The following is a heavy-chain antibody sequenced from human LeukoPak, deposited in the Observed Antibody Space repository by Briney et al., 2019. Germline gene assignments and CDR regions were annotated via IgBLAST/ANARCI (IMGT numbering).Heavy chain of an antibody. CDR2: IYYSGST. J-gene: IGHJ3*02. V-gene: IGHV4-39*01. CDR3: ARHTDGFDI. CDR1: GGSISSSLYF. Sequence: SETLSLTCTVSGGSISSSLYFWGWIHQPPWKGLEWIGSIYYSGSTYYNPSLKSRVTISVDTSKNQFSLKLSSVTAAETAVYYCARHTDGFDIWGQGTMVTVSS.